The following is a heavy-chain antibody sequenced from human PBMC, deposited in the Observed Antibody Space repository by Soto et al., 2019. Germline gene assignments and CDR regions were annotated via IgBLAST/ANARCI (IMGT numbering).Heavy chain of an antibody. CDR1: GYTFTSYG. CDR3: ARDPAPRLEYSSSSDYYYGMDV. D-gene: IGHD6-6*01. J-gene: IGHJ6*02. V-gene: IGHV1-18*01. Sequence: ASVKVSCKASGYTFTSYGISWVRQAPGQGLEWMGWISAYNGNTNYAQKLQGRVTMTTDTSTSTAYMELRSLRSDDTAVYYCARDPAPRLEYSSSSDYYYGMDVWGQGTTVTVSS. CDR2: ISAYNGNT.